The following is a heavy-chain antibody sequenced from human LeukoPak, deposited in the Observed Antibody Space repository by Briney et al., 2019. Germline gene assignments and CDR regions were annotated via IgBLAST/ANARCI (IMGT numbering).Heavy chain of an antibody. D-gene: IGHD3-3*01. CDR3: AKGHFGAGHY. Sequence: PGGSLRLSCAASGFTFGDYTMHWFRQPPGRGLQWVSLITGDGGTTSYAGSVKGRFTISRDNSKKSLYLHMSSLSNEDTALYYCAKGHFGAGHYWGQGTLVTVSS. V-gene: IGHV3-43*02. CDR1: GFTFGDYT. CDR2: ITGDGGTT. J-gene: IGHJ4*02.